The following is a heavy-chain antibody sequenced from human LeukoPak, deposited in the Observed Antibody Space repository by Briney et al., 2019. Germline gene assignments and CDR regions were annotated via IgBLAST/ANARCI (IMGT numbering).Heavy chain of an antibody. J-gene: IGHJ3*02. D-gene: IGHD3-3*01. Sequence: ASVKVSCKASGYTFTSYGISWVRQAPGQGLEWMGWISAYNGNTNYAQKLQGRVTMTTDTSTSTAYMELRSLRSDDTAVYYCATMWGTGYQKRITIFGVVQDAFDIWGQGTMVTVSS. CDR1: GYTFTSYG. V-gene: IGHV1-18*01. CDR3: ATMWGTGYQKRITIFGVVQDAFDI. CDR2: ISAYNGNT.